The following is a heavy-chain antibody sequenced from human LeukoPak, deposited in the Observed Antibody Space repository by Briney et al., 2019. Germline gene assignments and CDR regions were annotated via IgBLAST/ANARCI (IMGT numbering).Heavy chain of an antibody. D-gene: IGHD2-2*01. Sequence: PGGSLRLSCAASGFTFSSYAMHWVRQAPGKGLEWVAVISYDGSNKYYADSVKGRFTISRDNSKNTLYLQMNSLRAEDTAVYYCAKGGLKYQLLSRAQYFQHWGQGTLVTVSS. CDR2: ISYDGSNK. V-gene: IGHV3-30-3*01. CDR3: AKGGLKYQLLSRAQYFQH. CDR1: GFTFSSYA. J-gene: IGHJ1*01.